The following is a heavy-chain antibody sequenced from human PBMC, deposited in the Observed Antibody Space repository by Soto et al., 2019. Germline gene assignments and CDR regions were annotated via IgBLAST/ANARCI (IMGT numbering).Heavy chain of an antibody. Sequence: QVQLVQSGSEVKKRGSSVKVSCKASGGTFDSFALTWVRQAPGQGLEWMGGIIPIFGTPYYAQKFQGRLTITADESTGTAYMELSSLRSEDTAVYYCARRDVCYPGGDDPFNIWGQGTSVIVSS. CDR2: IIPIFGTP. V-gene: IGHV1-69*01. CDR3: ARRDVCYPGGDDPFNI. CDR1: GGTFDSFA. J-gene: IGHJ3*02. D-gene: IGHD3-16*01.